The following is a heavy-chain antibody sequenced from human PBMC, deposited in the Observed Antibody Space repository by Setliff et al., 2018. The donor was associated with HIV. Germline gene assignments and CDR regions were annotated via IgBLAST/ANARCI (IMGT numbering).Heavy chain of an antibody. V-gene: IGHV3-7*04. D-gene: IGHD2-2*01. CDR1: GFMFSKYW. Sequence: PGGSLRLSCAASGFMFSKYWMSWVATIDQDESEIYYVDSVKGRFTVSRDNAKNSLYLQMNSLRAEDTAVYYCTRRYCTSTSCSSPYDYWGRGTLVTVSS. CDR3: TRRYCTSTSCSSPYDY. J-gene: IGHJ4*02. CDR2: IDQDESEI.